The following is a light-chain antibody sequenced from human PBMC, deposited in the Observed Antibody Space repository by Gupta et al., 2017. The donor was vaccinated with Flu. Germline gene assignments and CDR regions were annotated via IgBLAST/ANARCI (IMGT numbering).Light chain of an antibody. CDR2: GTA. CDR3: LRDMTNDFWL. Sequence: FTPCSVAAWHYVSCSRQTPGQTPRTPLYGTATRSSGVPSRFSGSIIGNKAALTIVGAQEDEESHYYCLRDMTNDFWLFGGGTKLTVL. CDR1: PCSVAAWHY. J-gene: IGLJ3*02. V-gene: IGLV8-61*01.